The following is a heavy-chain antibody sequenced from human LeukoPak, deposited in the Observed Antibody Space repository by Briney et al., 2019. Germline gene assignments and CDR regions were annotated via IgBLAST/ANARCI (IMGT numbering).Heavy chain of an antibody. CDR2: IYYSGST. J-gene: IGHJ1*01. D-gene: IGHD2-2*01. Sequence: PSETLSLTCTVSGGSISSYYWSWIRQPPGKGLEWIGYIYYSGSTYYNPSLKSRVTISVDTSKNQFSLKLSSVTAADTAVYYCAREVIVVVPAASRTEYFQHWGQGTLVTVSS. CDR3: AREVIVVVPAASRTEYFQH. CDR1: GGSISSYY. V-gene: IGHV4-59*12.